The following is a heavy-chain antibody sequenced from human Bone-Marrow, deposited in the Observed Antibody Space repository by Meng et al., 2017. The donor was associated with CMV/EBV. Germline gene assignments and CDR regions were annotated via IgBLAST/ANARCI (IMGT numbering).Heavy chain of an antibody. V-gene: IGHV1-2*02. CDR3: ARDPVLPAALDY. CDR2: INPNSGGT. Sequence: ASGKVSCKASGYTFTDYYMHWVRQAPGQGLEWMGWINPNSGGTNYAQKFRGRVTMTRHTSITTAYMELSRLRSDDTAVYYCARDPVLPAALDYWGQGTLVTVSS. CDR1: GYTFTDYY. D-gene: IGHD2-2*01. J-gene: IGHJ4*02.